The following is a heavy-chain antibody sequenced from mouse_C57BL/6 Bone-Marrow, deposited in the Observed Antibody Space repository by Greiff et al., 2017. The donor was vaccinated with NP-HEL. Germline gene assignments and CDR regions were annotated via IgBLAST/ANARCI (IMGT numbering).Heavy chain of an antibody. Sequence: VQGVESGAELVRPGTSVKMSCKASGYTFTNYWIGWAKQRPGHGLEWIGDIYPGGGYTNYNEKFKGKATLTADKSSSTAYMQFSSLTSEDSAIYYCARGSTGSLYYFDYWGQGTTLTVSS. D-gene: IGHD4-1*02. J-gene: IGHJ2*01. CDR2: IYPGGGYT. CDR3: ARGSTGSLYYFDY. CDR1: GYTFTNYW. V-gene: IGHV1-63*01.